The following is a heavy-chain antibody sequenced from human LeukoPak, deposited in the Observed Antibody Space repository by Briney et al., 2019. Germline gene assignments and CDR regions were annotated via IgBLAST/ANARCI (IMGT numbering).Heavy chain of an antibody. Sequence: ASVTVSCKASDYTFTSYGINWVRQAPGQGLEWMEWISAYNGNTNYAQKLQGRVTMTTDTSTSTAYMELRSLRSDDTAVYYCARGRDTVTTTRYDYWGQGTLVTVSS. V-gene: IGHV1-18*01. D-gene: IGHD4-17*01. J-gene: IGHJ4*02. CDR2: ISAYNGNT. CDR1: DYTFTSYG. CDR3: ARGRDTVTTTRYDY.